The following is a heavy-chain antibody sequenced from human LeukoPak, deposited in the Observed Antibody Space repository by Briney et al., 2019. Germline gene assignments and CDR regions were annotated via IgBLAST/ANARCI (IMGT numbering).Heavy chain of an antibody. J-gene: IGHJ4*02. D-gene: IGHD1-26*01. CDR3: ARAFGAENFDY. CDR1: GFTFSSYA. CDR2: ISSNGGST. Sequence: GGSLRLSCAASGFTFSSYAMHWVRQAPGKGLEYVSAISSNGGSTFYADSVKGGFTISRDNSKNTLYLQMGSLRSEDMAVYYCARAFGAENFDYWGKGTLVTVSS. V-gene: IGHV3-64*02.